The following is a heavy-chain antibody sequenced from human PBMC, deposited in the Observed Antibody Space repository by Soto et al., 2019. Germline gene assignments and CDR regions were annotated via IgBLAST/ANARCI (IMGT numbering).Heavy chain of an antibody. J-gene: IGHJ6*02. V-gene: IGHV3-23*01. CDR1: GFTFSSYA. CDR3: AKDPLAAAAYYYGMDV. D-gene: IGHD6-13*01. Sequence: EVQLLESGGGLVQPGGSLRLSCAASGFTFSSYAMRGVRQAPGKGLERVSAISGSGGSTYYADSVKGRFTISRDNSKHTLYLQMNSLRAEDTAVYYCAKDPLAAAAYYYGMDVWGQGTTVTVSS. CDR2: ISGSGGST.